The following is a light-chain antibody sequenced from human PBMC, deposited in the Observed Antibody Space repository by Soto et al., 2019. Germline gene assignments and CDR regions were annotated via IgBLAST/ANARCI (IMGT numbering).Light chain of an antibody. CDR3: QHYMSSVT. CDR1: QSVDSTF. J-gene: IGKJ1*01. CDR2: GAS. V-gene: IGKV3-20*01. Sequence: DIVLTQSPGSLSLSPGERATLSCRASQSVDSTFFAWYQKKPGQAPRLLIDGASKRATGVPDMFSGSGSGKDFPLTISRLEHEYSAGYYCQHYMSSVTFGQGTKVEI.